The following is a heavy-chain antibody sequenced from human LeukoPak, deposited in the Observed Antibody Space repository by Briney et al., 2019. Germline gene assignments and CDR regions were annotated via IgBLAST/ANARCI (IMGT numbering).Heavy chain of an antibody. CDR3: AGQRYGGNLDDAFYI. CDR2: ISAYNGNT. D-gene: IGHD4-23*01. J-gene: IGHJ3*02. Sequence: ASVKVSCKASGYTFTSYGISWVRQAPGQGLEWMGWISAYNGNTNYAQKLQGRVTMTTDTSTSTAYMELRSLRSDDTAVYYCAGQRYGGNLDDAFYIWGQGTMVTVSS. CDR1: GYTFTSYG. V-gene: IGHV1-18*01.